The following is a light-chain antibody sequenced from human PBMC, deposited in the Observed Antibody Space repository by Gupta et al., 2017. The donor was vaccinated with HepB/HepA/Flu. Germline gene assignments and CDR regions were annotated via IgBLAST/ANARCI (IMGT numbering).Light chain of an antibody. CDR3: QQRRSWPMT. CDR1: QSVDSY. V-gene: IGKV3-11*01. J-gene: IGKJ5*01. CDR2: DTS. Sequence: IVLTQSPATLSLSPGERATLSCRASQSVDSYLIWYQQKPGQAPRLLIYDTSTRATGVSDRFSGSGSGTDFTLTISILEPEDFAVYYCQQRRSWPMTFGQGTQLEIK.